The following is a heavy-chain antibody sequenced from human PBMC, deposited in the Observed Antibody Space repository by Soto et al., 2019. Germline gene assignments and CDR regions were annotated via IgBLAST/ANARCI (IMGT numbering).Heavy chain of an antibody. V-gene: IGHV6-1*01. Sequence: TFFLTCATTGGSFHSNSAGWSCVRQSPSRGLEWLGRTYYRSKWYYEYALSVRGRITINPDTSKNQYSLQLNSVTPEDTAVYFCARGEQYSGRIFDYWGQGTMVTV. D-gene: IGHD1-26*01. CDR2: TYYRSKWYY. CDR3: ARGEQYSGRIFDY. CDR1: GGSFHSNSAG. J-gene: IGHJ4*01.